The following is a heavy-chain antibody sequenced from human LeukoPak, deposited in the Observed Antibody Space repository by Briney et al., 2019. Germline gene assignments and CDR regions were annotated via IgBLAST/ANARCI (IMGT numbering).Heavy chain of an antibody. J-gene: IGHJ4*02. V-gene: IGHV5-51*01. CDR2: LYPGDSDP. CDR1: GYTFTTYW. D-gene: IGHD6-13*01. CDR3: VRHGLGSSWFGFDY. Sequence: GESLKISCKGSGYTFTTYWIGWVRQMPGKGLEWMGVLYPGDSDPRYSPSFQGQVTISADKSISTAYLQWSSLKASDSAMYYCVRHGLGSSWFGFDYWGQGTLVTVSS.